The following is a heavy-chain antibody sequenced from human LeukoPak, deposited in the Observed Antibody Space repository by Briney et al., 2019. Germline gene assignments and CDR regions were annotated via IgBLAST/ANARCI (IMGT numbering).Heavy chain of an antibody. CDR1: GGSISSYY. CDR2: IYYSGST. CDR3: AREGLDYYDSSGYQNAFDI. V-gene: IGHV4-59*01. Sequence: PSETLSLTCTVSGGSISSYYWSWIRQPPGKGLEWIGYIYYSGSTNYNPSLKSRVTISVDTSKNQFSLKLSSVTAADTAVYYCAREGLDYYDSSGYQNAFDIWGQGTMVTVSS. D-gene: IGHD3-22*01. J-gene: IGHJ3*02.